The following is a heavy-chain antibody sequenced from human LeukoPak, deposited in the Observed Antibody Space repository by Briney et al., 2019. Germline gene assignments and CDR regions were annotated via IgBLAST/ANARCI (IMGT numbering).Heavy chain of an antibody. Sequence: ASVKVSCKASGYTFTGYYIHWVRQAPGQGLEWMGWINPNSGGTNYAQKFQGRVTMTRDTSISTAYMELSRLRSDDTAVYYCARDILTGPGAFDIWGQGTMVTVSS. CDR3: ARDILTGPGAFDI. D-gene: IGHD3-9*01. CDR1: GYTFTGYY. CDR2: INPNSGGT. V-gene: IGHV1-2*02. J-gene: IGHJ3*02.